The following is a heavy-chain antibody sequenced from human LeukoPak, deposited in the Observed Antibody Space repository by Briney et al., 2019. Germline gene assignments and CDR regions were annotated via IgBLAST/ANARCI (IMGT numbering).Heavy chain of an antibody. CDR1: GGSISSGDYY. CDR2: IYYSGST. J-gene: IGHJ5*02. V-gene: IGHV4-30-4*08. Sequence: SETLSLTCTVSGGSISSGDYYWSWIRQPPGKGLEWIGYIYYSGSTYYNPSLKSRVTISVDTSKNQFSLKLSSVTAADTAVYYCARDLLYCSSTSCHNNWFDPWGQGTLATVSS. CDR3: ARDLLYCSSTSCHNNWFDP. D-gene: IGHD2-2*01.